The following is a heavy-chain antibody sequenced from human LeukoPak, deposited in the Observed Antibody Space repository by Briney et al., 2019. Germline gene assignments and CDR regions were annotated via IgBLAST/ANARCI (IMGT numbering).Heavy chain of an antibody. CDR2: IGHNGST. V-gene: IGHV4-34*01. CDR1: GGSFSDYN. J-gene: IGHJ4*02. D-gene: IGHD6-13*01. Sequence: SETLSLTCAVYGGSFSDYNWTWIRQPPGKGLEWIGEIGHNGSTNYIPSLKGRVTISVDTSKNQFSLKLSSVTAADTAVYYCARRTPAAGFFDYWGQGTLVTVSS. CDR3: ARRTPAAGFFDY.